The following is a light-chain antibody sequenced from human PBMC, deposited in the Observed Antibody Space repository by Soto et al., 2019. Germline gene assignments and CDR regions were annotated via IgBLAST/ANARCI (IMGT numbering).Light chain of an antibody. J-gene: IGLJ2*01. V-gene: IGLV2-14*03. CDR3: SSCTSSSTVL. CDR1: DSDVGGYTF. CDR2: EVK. Sequence: QSALTQPASVSGSPGQSITISCTGTDSDVGGYTFVSWYQQHPGKAPKVIIYEVKYRPSGIPNRFSGSKSGNTASLTISGLQAEDEADYYCSSCTSSSTVLFGGGTKLTVL.